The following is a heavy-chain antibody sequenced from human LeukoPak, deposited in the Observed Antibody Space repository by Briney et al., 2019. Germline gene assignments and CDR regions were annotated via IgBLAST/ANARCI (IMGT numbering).Heavy chain of an antibody. CDR2: IWNDRSNK. Sequence: GRSLRLSCAASGFTFSTYGMHWVRQAPGKGLEWVAVIWNDRSNKYYADSVKGRFTISRDISKNTLHLQMNSLRAEDTAIYYCARGGIAAADIDYWGQGTLVTVSS. CDR1: GFTFSTYG. D-gene: IGHD6-13*01. V-gene: IGHV3-33*01. CDR3: ARGGIAAADIDY. J-gene: IGHJ4*02.